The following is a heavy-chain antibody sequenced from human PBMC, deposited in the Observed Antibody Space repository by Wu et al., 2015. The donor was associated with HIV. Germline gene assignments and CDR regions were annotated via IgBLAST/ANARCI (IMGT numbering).Heavy chain of an antibody. V-gene: IGHV1-69*13. J-gene: IGHJ4*01. Sequence: QVQLVQSGAEVKKPGSSVKVSCKASGGTFSSYAISWVRQAPGQGLEWMGRIIPIFGTANYAQKFQGRVTITADESTSTAYMELRSLTSDDTAIYFCARVQFDPDYYTYFDLWGQGTLVTVSS. D-gene: IGHD4/OR15-4a*01. CDR1: GGTFSSYA. CDR2: IIPIFGTA. CDR3: ARVQFDPDYYTYFDL.